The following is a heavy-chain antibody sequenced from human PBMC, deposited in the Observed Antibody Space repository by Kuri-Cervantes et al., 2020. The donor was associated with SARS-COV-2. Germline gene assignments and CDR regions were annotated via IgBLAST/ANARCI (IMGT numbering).Heavy chain of an antibody. Sequence: ASVKVSCKASGYTFTGYYMHWVRQAPGQGLEWMGWINPNSGGTNYAQKFQGRVSMTRDTSISTAYMEVSGLTSDDTAVYYCVRGSNGYYLFDKWGQGTLVTVSS. V-gene: IGHV1-2*02. CDR1: GYTFTGYY. J-gene: IGHJ4*01. CDR3: VRGSNGYYLFDK. D-gene: IGHD3-22*01. CDR2: INPNSGGT.